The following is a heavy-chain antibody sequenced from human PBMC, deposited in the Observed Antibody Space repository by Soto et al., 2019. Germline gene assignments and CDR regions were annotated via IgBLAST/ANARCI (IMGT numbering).Heavy chain of an antibody. CDR3: ARRDRSGYSYWLDT. D-gene: IGHD3-22*01. V-gene: IGHV4-31*03. CDR1: GGSISDGYY. CDR2: ISYSGST. Sequence: QVQLQESGPGLVKPSQTLSLTCTVSGGSISDGYYWSWIRQHPGKGLEWIGSISYSGSTSYNPSLKSRLTISVDRSKSQFSLNLSSATAADTAVYYCARRDRSGYSYWLDTWGQGTLVTVSS. J-gene: IGHJ5*02.